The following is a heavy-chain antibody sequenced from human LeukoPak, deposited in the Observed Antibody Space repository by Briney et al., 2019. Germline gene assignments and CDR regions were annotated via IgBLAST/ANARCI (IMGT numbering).Heavy chain of an antibody. CDR1: GFTFTDYY. Sequence: PGGSLRLSCAASGFTFTDYYMGWIRQAPGKGLEWLSYISGSGTTIFYADSVKGRFTISRDNAKNSVDLQMNSLRAEDTAVYYCARDFGLVGTKRTLDLWGQGTMVTVSS. V-gene: IGHV3-11*01. J-gene: IGHJ3*01. CDR3: ARDFGLVGTKRTLDL. CDR2: ISGSGTTI. D-gene: IGHD1-7*01.